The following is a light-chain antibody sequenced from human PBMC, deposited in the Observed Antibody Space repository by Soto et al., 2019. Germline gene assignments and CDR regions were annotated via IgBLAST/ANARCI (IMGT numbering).Light chain of an antibody. V-gene: IGKV1-33*01. CDR2: DVS. J-gene: IGKJ5*01. Sequence: IQLTQSPSSLSASVGDTVTITCQASQDINKFLNWYQQKPGKAPKLLIYDVSNLETGVPSRFSGSGSETHFTLTINSLQPEDIATYYCQQYDNYDITFGQGTRLEIK. CDR3: QQYDNYDIT. CDR1: QDINKF.